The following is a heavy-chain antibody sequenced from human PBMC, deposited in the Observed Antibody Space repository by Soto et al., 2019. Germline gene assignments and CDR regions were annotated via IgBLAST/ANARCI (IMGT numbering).Heavy chain of an antibody. CDR3: AKDSVVGAILSYFDY. Sequence: QVQLVESGGGVVQPGRSLRLSCAASGFTFSSYGMHWVRQAPGKGLEWVAILSYEGSNKYYADSVKGRFTISRDNSKNTLYQQMNSLSAEDTAVYYCAKDSVVGAILSYFDYWGQGTLVTVSS. J-gene: IGHJ4*02. CDR1: GFTFSSYG. V-gene: IGHV3-30*18. D-gene: IGHD1-26*01. CDR2: LSYEGSNK.